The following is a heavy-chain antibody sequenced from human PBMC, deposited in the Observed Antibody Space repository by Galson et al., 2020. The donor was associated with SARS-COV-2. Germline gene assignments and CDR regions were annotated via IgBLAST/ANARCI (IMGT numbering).Heavy chain of an antibody. CDR3: AREDDSSGSLGDL. CDR2: IRQDGSEQ. Sequence: GESLKISSAASGFTFTSHWMHWVRQAPGKGLEWVANIRQDGSEQFYVDSVKGRFTISRDNAKKSLFLQMNSLRAEDTAVYYCAREDDSSGSLGDLWGQGTLVTVSS. D-gene: IGHD3-22*01. J-gene: IGHJ5*02. CDR1: GFTFTSHW. V-gene: IGHV3-7*01.